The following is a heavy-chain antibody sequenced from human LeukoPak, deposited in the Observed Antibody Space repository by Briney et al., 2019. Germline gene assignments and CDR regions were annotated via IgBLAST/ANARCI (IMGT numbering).Heavy chain of an antibody. CDR3: ARDAAAAGSDY. J-gene: IGHJ4*02. CDR1: GGSFSDYY. V-gene: IGHV4-34*01. Sequence: SETLSLTCAVYGGSFSDYYWSWIRQPPGKGLEWIGEINHSGSTNYNPSLKSRVTISVDTSKNQFSLKLSSVTAADTAVYYCARDAAAAGSDYWGQGTLVTVSS. CDR2: INHSGST. D-gene: IGHD6-13*01.